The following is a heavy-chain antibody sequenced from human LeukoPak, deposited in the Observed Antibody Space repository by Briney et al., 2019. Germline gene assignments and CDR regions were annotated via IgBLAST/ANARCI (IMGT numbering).Heavy chain of an antibody. CDR3: AKDVKSDGVWDVDH. V-gene: IGHV3-23*01. Sequence: GGSLRHSCAGYGFNFRAYTMNWVRQAPGQGLEWVSGIYGSGEGQTFYADSVRGRFTISRDDSRNLVLLHMDSLRVEDTALYYCAKDVKSDGVWDVDHWGRGTLVTVSS. CDR2: IYGSGEGQT. D-gene: IGHD4-17*01. J-gene: IGHJ4*02. CDR1: GFNFRAYT.